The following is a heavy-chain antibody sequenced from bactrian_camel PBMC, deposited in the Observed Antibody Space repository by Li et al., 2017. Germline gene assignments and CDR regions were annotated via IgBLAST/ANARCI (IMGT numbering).Heavy chain of an antibody. CDR2: IDSTSHT. J-gene: IGHJ6*01. Sequence: DVQLVESGGGSVQAGRSLRLSCAASGFTFSNWGLTWVRQAPGKGLEWVSGIDSTSHTLYADSVKGRFTISQDDAKNTLYLQMNSLKAEDTAVYYCITDPNWSGAEFGAWGQGTQVTVS. CDR1: GFTFSNWG. V-gene: IGHV3S10*01. D-gene: IGHD8*01. CDR3: ITDPNWSGAEFGA.